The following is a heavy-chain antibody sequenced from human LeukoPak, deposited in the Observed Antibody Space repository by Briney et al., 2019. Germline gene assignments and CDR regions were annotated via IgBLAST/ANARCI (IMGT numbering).Heavy chain of an antibody. D-gene: IGHD5-24*01. J-gene: IGHJ3*02. CDR3: ARGFDGYYGFDI. Sequence: GGSLRLSCEASGFTLSIYWMSWVRQAPGKGLEWVANINQDGSDKYYVDSVKGRFTISRDNGKKALHLQMSSLRVEDTAVYHCARGFDGYYGFDIWGQGTVVTVSS. CDR1: GFTLSIYW. CDR2: INQDGSDK. V-gene: IGHV3-7*05.